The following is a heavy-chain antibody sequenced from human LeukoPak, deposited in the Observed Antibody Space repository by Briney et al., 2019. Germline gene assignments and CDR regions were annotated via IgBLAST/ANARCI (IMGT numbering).Heavy chain of an antibody. D-gene: IGHD5-18*01. V-gene: IGHV3-74*01. J-gene: IGHJ6*02. CDR3: ARDAVDTANAV. CDR1: GFTFTTCW. CDR2: INSDGSIT. Sequence: GGSLRLSCAASGFTFTTCWMHWVRQAPGKGLVWVSHINSDGSITSYADSVKGRFTISRDNAKNTLYLQMNSLRAEDTAVYYCARDAVDTANAVWGQGTTVTVSS.